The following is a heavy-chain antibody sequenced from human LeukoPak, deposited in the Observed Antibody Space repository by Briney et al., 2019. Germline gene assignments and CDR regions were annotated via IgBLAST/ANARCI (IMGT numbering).Heavy chain of an antibody. V-gene: IGHV3-30*18. D-gene: IGHD6-19*01. CDR2: ISYDGSNK. Sequence: GGSLRLSCAASGFTFSSYGMHWVRRAPGKGLEWVAVISYDGSNKYYADSVKGRFTISRDNSKNTLYLQMNSLRAEDTAVYYCAKPRAVAGNYCFDYWGQGTLVTVSS. J-gene: IGHJ4*02. CDR3: AKPRAVAGNYCFDY. CDR1: GFTFSSYG.